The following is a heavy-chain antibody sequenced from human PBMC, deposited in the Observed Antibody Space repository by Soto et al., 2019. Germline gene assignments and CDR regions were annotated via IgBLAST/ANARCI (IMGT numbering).Heavy chain of an antibody. J-gene: IGHJ6*02. D-gene: IGHD2-15*01. Sequence: QMQLVQSGPEVKKPGTSEKVSCKASGITFNRSAIQWVRQARGQRLEWVGWIVVGSNNRDYAQKFQERVTITSDMSTSTVYMELSSLSSEDTAVYYCAAVQESPYSMGIWGQGTTVTVSS. CDR2: IVVGSNNR. CDR3: AAVQESPYSMGI. CDR1: GITFNRSA. V-gene: IGHV1-58*02.